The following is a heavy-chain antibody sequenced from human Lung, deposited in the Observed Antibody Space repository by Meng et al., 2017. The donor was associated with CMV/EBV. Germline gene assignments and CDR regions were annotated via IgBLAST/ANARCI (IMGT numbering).Heavy chain of an antibody. CDR3: VKGIYPRTYYYYYYGLDV. CDR2: IRFDASNK. D-gene: IGHD1-7*01. CDR1: GFTFNTYA. V-gene: IGHV3-30*02. J-gene: IGHJ6*04. Sequence: SCAASGFTFNTYAMHWVRQAPGKGLEWVAFIRFDASNKYYADSVKCRFTISRDNFKNTLFLQMNSLRPEDTAVYYCVKGIYPRTYYYYYYGLDVWGKGNXV.